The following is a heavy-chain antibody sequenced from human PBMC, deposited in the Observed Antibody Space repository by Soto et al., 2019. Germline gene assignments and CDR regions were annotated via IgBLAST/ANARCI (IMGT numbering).Heavy chain of an antibody. V-gene: IGHV3-30*18. D-gene: IGHD5-18*01. CDR3: AQPRGYSYGDGWFDP. CDR2: ISYDGSNK. CDR1: GFTFSSYG. Sequence: GGSLRLSCAASGFTFSSYGMHWVRQAPGKGLEWVAVISYDGSNKYYADSVKGRFTISRDNSKNTLYLQMNCLRAEDTAVYYCAQPRGYSYGDGWFDPWGQGTLVTVSS. J-gene: IGHJ5*02.